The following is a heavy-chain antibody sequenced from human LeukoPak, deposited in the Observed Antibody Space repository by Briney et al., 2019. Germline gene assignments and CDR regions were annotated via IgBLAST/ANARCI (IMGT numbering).Heavy chain of an antibody. CDR3: AKDGLRFLEWSNPLYYFDY. Sequence: GGSLRLSCAASGFTFSSYWMSWVRQAPGKGLEWVANIKQDGSEKYYVDSVKGRFTISRDNSKNTLYLQMNSLRAEDTAVYYCAKDGLRFLEWSNPLYYFDYWGQGTLVTVSS. V-gene: IGHV3-7*03. CDR2: IKQDGSEK. CDR1: GFTFSSYW. D-gene: IGHD3-3*01. J-gene: IGHJ4*02.